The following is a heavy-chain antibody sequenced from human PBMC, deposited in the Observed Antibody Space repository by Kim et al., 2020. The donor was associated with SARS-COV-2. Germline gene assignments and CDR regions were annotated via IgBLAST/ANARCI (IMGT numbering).Heavy chain of an antibody. CDR1: GFTFDDYA. V-gene: IGHV3-9*01. Sequence: GGSLRLSCAASGFTFDDYAMHWVRQAPGKGLEWVSGISWNSGSIGYADSVKGRFTISRDNAKNSLYLQMNSLRAEDTALYYCAKFGIAAAGLSDAFDIWG. CDR2: ISWNSGSI. CDR3: AKFGIAAAGLSDAFDI. J-gene: IGHJ3*02. D-gene: IGHD6-13*01.